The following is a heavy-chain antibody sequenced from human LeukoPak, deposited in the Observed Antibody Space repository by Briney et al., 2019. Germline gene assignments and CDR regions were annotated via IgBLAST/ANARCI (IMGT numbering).Heavy chain of an antibody. V-gene: IGHV1-2*02. D-gene: IGHD5-18*01. CDR2: INPNSGGT. J-gene: IGHJ4*02. CDR3: ARDRSPAPGRSYGRGHFDY. CDR1: GYTFTGYY. Sequence: GASVKVSCKASGYTFTGYYMHWVRQAPGQGLEWMGWINPNSGGTNYAQKFQGRVTMTRDTSINTAYMELSRLRSGDTAVYYCARDRSPAPGRSYGRGHFDYWGQGTLVTVSS.